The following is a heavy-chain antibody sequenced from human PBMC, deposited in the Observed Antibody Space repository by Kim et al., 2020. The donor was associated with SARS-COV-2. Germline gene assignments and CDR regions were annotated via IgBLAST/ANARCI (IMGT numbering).Heavy chain of an antibody. D-gene: IGHD3-22*01. V-gene: IGHV1-69*13. CDR1: GGSFSSYS. Sequence: SVKVSCKASGGSFSSYSFSWVRQAPGLGLAWMGATIPMFGTAKYAQKFQGTVTITADEATNTVFLELSSLTSDHTAVYYCARDPAFVMSTGYFFDLWGEGTLVLVPS. CDR2: TIPMFGTA. CDR3: ARDPAFVMSTGYFFDL. J-gene: IGHJ5*02.